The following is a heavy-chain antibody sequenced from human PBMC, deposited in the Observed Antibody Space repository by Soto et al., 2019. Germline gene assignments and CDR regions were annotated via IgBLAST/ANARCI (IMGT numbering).Heavy chain of an antibody. CDR2: INPDGSEK. CDR1: GFTFSNFW. V-gene: IGHV3-7*01. CDR3: SSSLDS. J-gene: IGHJ4*02. Sequence: PGGSLRLSCAASGFTFSNFWMDWVRQAPGKGLEWVANINPDGSEKHYVDSVKGRFTISRDNAKNSLYLQMSSLTAEDSALYYCSSSLDSWGQGTRVTVSS.